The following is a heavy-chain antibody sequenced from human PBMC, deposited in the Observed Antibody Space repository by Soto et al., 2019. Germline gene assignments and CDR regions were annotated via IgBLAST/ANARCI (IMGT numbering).Heavy chain of an antibody. Sequence: QLQLQESGSGLVKPSQTLSHTCAVSGGSISSGGHSWSWIRQPPGKGLEWIGYIYHSGSTYYNPSLKSRVTISVDRSKNQFSLKLSSVTAADTAVYYCARAEGGSYSLDYWGQGTLVTVSS. CDR3: ARAEGGSYSLDY. J-gene: IGHJ4*02. CDR2: IYHSGST. V-gene: IGHV4-30-2*01. CDR1: GGSISSGGHS. D-gene: IGHD1-26*01.